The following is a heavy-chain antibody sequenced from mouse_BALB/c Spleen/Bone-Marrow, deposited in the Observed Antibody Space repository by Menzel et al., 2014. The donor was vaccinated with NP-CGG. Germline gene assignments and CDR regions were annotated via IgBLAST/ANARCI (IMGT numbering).Heavy chain of an antibody. CDR3: AKGRYGSSPFAY. J-gene: IGHJ3*01. Sequence: VKVVESGPSLVQPSQSLSITCTVSGFSLTNYGVYWVRQSPGKGLEWLGVIWRGGSTDYNAAFMSRLSITKDNSKSQVLLKMNSLQADDTAIYYCAKGRYGSSPFAYWGQGTLVTVSA. V-gene: IGHV2-5-1*01. CDR1: GFSLTNYG. D-gene: IGHD1-1*01. CDR2: IWRGGST.